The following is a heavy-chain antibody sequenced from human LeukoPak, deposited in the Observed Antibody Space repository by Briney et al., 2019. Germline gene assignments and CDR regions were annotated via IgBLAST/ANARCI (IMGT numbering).Heavy chain of an antibody. D-gene: IGHD2-2*01. Sequence: GGSLRLSCAASGFTFSSYAMHWVRQAPGKGLEWVAVISYDGSNKYYADSVKGRFTISRDNSKNTLYLQMNSLRAEDTAVYYCARDGVVDIVVVPAAMFDYRCQGNLVTVSS. J-gene: IGHJ4*02. V-gene: IGHV3-30-3*01. CDR1: GFTFSSYA. CDR3: ARDGVVDIVVVPAAMFDY. CDR2: ISYDGSNK.